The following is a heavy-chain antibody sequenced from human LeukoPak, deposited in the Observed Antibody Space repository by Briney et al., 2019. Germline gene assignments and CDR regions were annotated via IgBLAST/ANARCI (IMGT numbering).Heavy chain of an antibody. J-gene: IGHJ6*02. V-gene: IGHV3-21*01. CDR3: ASALGYCSGGSCSPPLYYYYYGMDV. D-gene: IGHD2-15*01. CDR1: GFTFSSYS. Sequence: PGGSLRLSCAASGFTFSSYSMNWVRQAPGKGLEWVSSISSSSSYIYYADSVKGRFTISRDNAKNSLYLQMNSLRAEDTAVYYCASALGYCSGGSCSPPLYYYYYGMDVWGQGTTVTVSS. CDR2: ISSSSSYI.